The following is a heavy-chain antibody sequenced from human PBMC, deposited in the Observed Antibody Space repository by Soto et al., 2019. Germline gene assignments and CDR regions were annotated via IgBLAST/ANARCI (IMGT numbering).Heavy chain of an antibody. Sequence: QVQLQESGPGLVTPSGTLSLTCSVSGDSVSSNSYYWTWIRQPPGQTLEWVGFILSSGGTSTNPSPRVRLSMSVDTSKNQFSMRLTSVTAADTGVYFCAKGFSTGMYVDSWGRGTLVTVSS. D-gene: IGHD6-19*01. CDR1: GDSVSSNSYY. V-gene: IGHV4-61*01. CDR2: ILSSGGT. CDR3: AKGFSTGMYVDS. J-gene: IGHJ5*01.